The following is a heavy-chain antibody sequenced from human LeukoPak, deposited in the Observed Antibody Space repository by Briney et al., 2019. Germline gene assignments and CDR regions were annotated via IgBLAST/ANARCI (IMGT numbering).Heavy chain of an antibody. CDR3: ARIYSDAFDI. V-gene: IGHV3-48*03. D-gene: IGHD6-13*01. Sequence: GGSLRLSCAASGFTFSSYEMNWVRQAPGEGLEWVSYISSSGSTIYYADSVKGRFTISRDNAKNSLYLQMNSLRAEDTAVYYCARIYSDAFDIWGQGTMVTVSS. CDR1: GFTFSSYE. CDR2: ISSSGSTI. J-gene: IGHJ3*02.